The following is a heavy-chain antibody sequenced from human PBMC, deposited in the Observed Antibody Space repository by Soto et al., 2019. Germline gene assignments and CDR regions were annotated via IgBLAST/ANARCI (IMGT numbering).Heavy chain of an antibody. V-gene: IGHV1-46*01. CDR3: ALKVVTYYDN. CDR1: GYSFTSTY. J-gene: IGHJ4*02. Sequence: QVQLVQSGAEVKKPGASVRISCRASGYSFTSTYVHWVRQAPGQGPEWMGIINAAGGTTYYAQKFQGRLTRTSHTSTYTVFMALNDLTSEDTAVYFCALKVVTYYDNWGQGTLLTVSS. D-gene: IGHD2-21*02. CDR2: INAAGGTT.